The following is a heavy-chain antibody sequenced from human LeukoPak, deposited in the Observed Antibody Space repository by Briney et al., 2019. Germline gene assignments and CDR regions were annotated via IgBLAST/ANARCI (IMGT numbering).Heavy chain of an antibody. CDR3: ARVGYSYYYYFDY. Sequence: SETLSLTCAVYGGSFSGYYWSWIRQPPGKGLEWIGEINHSGSTNYNPSLKSRVTISVDTSKNQLSLKLSSVTAADTAVYYCARVGYSYYYYFDYWGQGTLVTVSS. D-gene: IGHD5-18*01. J-gene: IGHJ4*02. CDR2: INHSGST. V-gene: IGHV4-34*01. CDR1: GGSFSGYY.